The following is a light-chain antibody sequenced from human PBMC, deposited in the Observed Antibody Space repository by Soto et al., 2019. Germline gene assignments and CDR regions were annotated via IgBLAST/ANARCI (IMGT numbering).Light chain of an antibody. V-gene: IGKV3-20*01. J-gene: IGKJ1*01. CDR3: HQYASSPWT. CDR2: DAS. CDR1: QRVYSSY. Sequence: IMLTQSRCTLSLSPGERLTLSYRASQRVYSSYLAWYQQRPGQAPRLXFYDASIRATGIPDRFSGSGSGTDFSLTISRLEPEDFAVYYCHQYASSPWTFGQGTKVDIK.